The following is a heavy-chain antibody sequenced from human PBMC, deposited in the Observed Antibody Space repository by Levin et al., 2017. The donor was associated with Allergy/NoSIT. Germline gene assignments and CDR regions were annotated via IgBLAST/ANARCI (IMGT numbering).Heavy chain of an antibody. J-gene: IGHJ4*02. V-gene: IGHV4-4*02. CDR3: ATVEGLFCSGVSCSYSFHY. CDR1: GGSISTDNW. D-gene: IGHD3-9*01. CDR2: IYRSGDT. Sequence: PSETLSLTCAVSGGSISTDNWWSLIRQPPGKGLEWIGDIYRSGDTNYNPSLRSRVTMSVDKSKNHFSLKLSSVTAADTAVYYCATVEGLFCSGVSCSYSFHYWGQGALVTVSS.